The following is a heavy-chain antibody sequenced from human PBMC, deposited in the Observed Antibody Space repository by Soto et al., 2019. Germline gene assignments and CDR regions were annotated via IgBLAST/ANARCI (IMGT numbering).Heavy chain of an antibody. CDR2: IYYSGST. CDR3: ARLFGFLRWQDY. Sequence: SETLSLTCTVSGGSISSSSYYWGWIRQPPGKGLEWIGSIYYSGSTYYNPSLKSRVTISVDTSKNQFSLKLGSVTAADTAVYYCARLFGFLRWQDYWGQGTLVTVSS. V-gene: IGHV4-39*01. CDR1: GGSISSSSYY. D-gene: IGHD4-17*01. J-gene: IGHJ4*02.